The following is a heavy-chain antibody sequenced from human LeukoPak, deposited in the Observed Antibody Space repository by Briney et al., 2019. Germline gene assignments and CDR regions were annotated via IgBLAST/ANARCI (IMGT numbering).Heavy chain of an antibody. V-gene: IGHV1-2*02. CDR2: INPNSGGT. CDR1: GYTFTGYY. J-gene: IGHJ6*03. D-gene: IGHD1-14*01. Sequence: ASVKVSCTASGYTFTGYYMHWVRQAPGQGLEWMGWINPNSGGTNYAQKFQGRVTMTRDTSISTAYMELSRLRSDDTAVYYCARDSRTHYYYMDVWGKGTTVTVSS. CDR3: ARDSRTHYYYMDV.